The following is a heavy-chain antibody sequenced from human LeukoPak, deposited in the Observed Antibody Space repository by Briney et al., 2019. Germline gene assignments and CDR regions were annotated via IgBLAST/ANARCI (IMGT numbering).Heavy chain of an antibody. Sequence: GGSLRLSCVASEFRLGRDWISWVRQAPGKGLEWVACIKQDGSEEYYVGSVRGRFTVSVDNGKTSLYLQMNSLRAEDTARYYCATLDSTKSVFWGRGTAVTVPS. CDR1: EFRLGRDW. D-gene: IGHD2-2*01. J-gene: IGHJ1*01. CDR3: ATLDSTKSVF. V-gene: IGHV3-7*01. CDR2: IKQDGSEE.